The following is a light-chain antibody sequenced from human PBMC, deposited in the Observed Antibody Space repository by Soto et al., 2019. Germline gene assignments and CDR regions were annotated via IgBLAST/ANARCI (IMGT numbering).Light chain of an antibody. CDR1: QNIDNS. CDR2: AAS. J-gene: IGKJ4*02. V-gene: IGKV1D-12*01. Sequence: VQMTQSPSSVSASVGDRVTISCRASQNIDNSLVWYQQKAGKASQLLIYAASSLQSGVPPRFSGTRTGTEFTLTVNNLQSEDFAFYYCQQAYAFPLTVGGGTKVEVK. CDR3: QQAYAFPLT.